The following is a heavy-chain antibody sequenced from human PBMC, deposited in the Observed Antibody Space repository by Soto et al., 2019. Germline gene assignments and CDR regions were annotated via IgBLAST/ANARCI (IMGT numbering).Heavy chain of an antibody. J-gene: IGHJ4*02. CDR1: GFSITTSGVG. D-gene: IGHD2-15*01. CDR3: ARTAVVGGTGLLFDH. CDR2: IYWDDDK. V-gene: IGHV2-5*02. Sequence: QITLKESGLLLVKPTQTLTLTCTCSGFSITTSGVGVGWIRQPPGKALEWLALIYWDDDKRYSPSLKNRLTITKDTSKNQVVLTMTNMDLVGTGTYYCARTAVVGGTGLLFDHWGQGTLVTVSS.